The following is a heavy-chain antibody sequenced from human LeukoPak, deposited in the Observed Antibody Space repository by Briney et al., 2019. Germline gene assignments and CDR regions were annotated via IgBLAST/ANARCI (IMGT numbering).Heavy chain of an antibody. Sequence: GASVKVSCKASGGTFSSYAISWVRQAPGQGLEWMGGIIPIFGTANYAQKFQGRVTITADKSTSTAYMELSSLRSEDTAVYYCARIPPYGSGSYSYYGMDVWAKGPRSPSPQ. CDR3: ARIPPYGSGSYSYYGMDV. CDR2: IIPIFGTA. CDR1: GGTFSSYA. V-gene: IGHV1-69*06. D-gene: IGHD3-10*01. J-gene: IGHJ6*04.